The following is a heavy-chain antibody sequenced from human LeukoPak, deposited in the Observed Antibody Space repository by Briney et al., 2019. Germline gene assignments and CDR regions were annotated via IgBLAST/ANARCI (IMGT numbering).Heavy chain of an antibody. CDR3: ARDYTGYFP. CDR2: IKTDGSEK. V-gene: IGHV3-7*03. D-gene: IGHD3-9*01. J-gene: IGHJ5*02. CDR1: GFTFSSYW. Sequence: GGTLRLSCEASGFTFSSYWMSWVRQAPGKGLEWVANIKTDGSEKYYVDSVKGRFTISRDNAKNSLYLQMNSLRAEDTAVYYCARDYTGYFPWGQGTLVIVSS.